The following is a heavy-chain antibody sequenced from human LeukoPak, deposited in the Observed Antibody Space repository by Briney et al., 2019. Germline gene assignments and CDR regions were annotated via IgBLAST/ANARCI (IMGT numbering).Heavy chain of an antibody. CDR1: GGSISSYY. V-gene: IGHV4-59*12. D-gene: IGHD3-10*01. CDR2: IYYSGST. J-gene: IGHJ5*02. Sequence: SETLSLTCTVSGGSISSYYWSWIRQPPGKGLEWIGYIYYSGSTNYNPSLKSRVTISVDTSKNQFSLKLSSVTAADTAVYYCASATMVRGVINWVDPCGQGTLVTVSS. CDR3: ASATMVRGVINWVDP.